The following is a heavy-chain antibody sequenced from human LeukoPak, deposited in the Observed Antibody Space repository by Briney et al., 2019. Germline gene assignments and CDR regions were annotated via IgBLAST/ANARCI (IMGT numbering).Heavy chain of an antibody. Sequence: GGSPRLSCAASGFTFSDPWMNWVRLAPGKGREWVGRIKSRNRGETVDYAAPVKGRFTISRDDSKTTVYLQMNSLKTEDTAIYYCTTDGSTTLSNTFDYWGQGTLVTVSS. CDR3: TTDGSTTLSNTFDY. J-gene: IGHJ4*02. V-gene: IGHV3-15*01. D-gene: IGHD1-26*01. CDR1: GFTFSDPW. CDR2: IKSRNRGETV.